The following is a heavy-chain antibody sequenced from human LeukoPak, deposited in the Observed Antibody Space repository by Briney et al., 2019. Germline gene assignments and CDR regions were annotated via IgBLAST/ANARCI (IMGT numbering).Heavy chain of an antibody. CDR2: IYPGDSDT. J-gene: IGHJ5*02. CDR1: GYSFTSYW. V-gene: IGHV5-51*01. Sequence: GESLKISCKGSGYSFTSYWIGWVRQMPGKGLEWMGIIYPGDSDTRYSLSFQGQVTTSADKSISTAYLQWSSLKASDTAMYYCARRGEYCSGGSCYFPRYNWFDPWGQGTLVTVSS. D-gene: IGHD2-15*01. CDR3: ARRGEYCSGGSCYFPRYNWFDP.